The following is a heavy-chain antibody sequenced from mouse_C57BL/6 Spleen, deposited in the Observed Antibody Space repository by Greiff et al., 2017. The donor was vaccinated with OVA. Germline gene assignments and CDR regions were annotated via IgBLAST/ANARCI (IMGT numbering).Heavy chain of an antibody. CDR2: IDPSDSET. CDR1: GYTFTSYW. D-gene: IGHD1-1*01. V-gene: IGHV1-52*01. Sequence: QVQLQQSGAELVRPGSSVKLSCKASGYTFTSYWMHWVKQRPIQGLEWIGNIDPSDSETHYNQKFKDKATLTVDKSSSTAYMQLSSLTSEDSAVYYCARPYGSSPWCAYWGQGTLVTVSA. J-gene: IGHJ3*01. CDR3: ARPYGSSPWCAY.